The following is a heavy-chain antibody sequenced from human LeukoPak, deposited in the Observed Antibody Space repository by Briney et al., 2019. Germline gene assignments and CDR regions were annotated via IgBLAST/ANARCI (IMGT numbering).Heavy chain of an antibody. D-gene: IGHD6-19*01. CDR3: ARDLEQWLVGGGY. J-gene: IGHJ4*02. CDR1: GGSISSSSYY. CDR2: IYYSGST. V-gene: IGHV4-39*07. Sequence: SETLSLTCTVSGGSISSSSYYWGWIRQPPGKGLEWIGSIYYSGSTYYNPSLKSRVTISVDTSKNQFSLKLSSVTAADTAVYYCARDLEQWLVGGGYWGQGTLVTVSS.